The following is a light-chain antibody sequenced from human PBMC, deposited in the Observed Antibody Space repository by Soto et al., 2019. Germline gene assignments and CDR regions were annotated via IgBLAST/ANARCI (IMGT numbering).Light chain of an antibody. CDR2: AAS. Sequence: IVLTQSPGTLSLSPGERATLSCRASQSVGSNFLAWYQQKRGQAPRILIYAASNRASGIPYRFSGSGSGSYFTLTISRLEPEDFAVYYCQQYGSPPCAFGQGTRVDI. J-gene: IGKJ1*01. CDR1: QSVGSNF. CDR3: QQYGSPPCA. V-gene: IGKV3-20*01.